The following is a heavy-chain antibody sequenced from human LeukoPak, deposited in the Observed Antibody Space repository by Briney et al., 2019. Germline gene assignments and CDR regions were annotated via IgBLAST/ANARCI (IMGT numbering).Heavy chain of an antibody. Sequence: ASVKVSCKASSYSFTRYGISWVRQAPGQGLEWMGWISGYNGNTNYAQKFLGRVSMTADTSTSTAYMELRSLTSDDTAVYYCARKLYDSSRYGQTYYFDNWGQGTLVTVSS. CDR3: ARKLYDSSRYGQTYYFDN. V-gene: IGHV1-18*01. CDR1: SYSFTRYG. CDR2: ISGYNGNT. D-gene: IGHD3-22*01. J-gene: IGHJ4*02.